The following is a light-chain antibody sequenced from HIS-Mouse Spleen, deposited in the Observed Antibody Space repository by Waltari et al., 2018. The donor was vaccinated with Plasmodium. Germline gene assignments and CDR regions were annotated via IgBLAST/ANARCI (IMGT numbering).Light chain of an antibody. CDR3: CSYAGSYTYV. CDR1: SRAVGGYHY. CDR2: DVS. Sequence: QSALPQPRSVSGSPGQSVTISCTGTSRAVGGYHYVSWYQQHPGKAPKLMIYDVSKRPSGVPDRFSGSKSGNTASLTISGLQAEDEADYYCCSYAGSYTYVFGTGTKVTVL. J-gene: IGLJ1*01. V-gene: IGLV2-11*01.